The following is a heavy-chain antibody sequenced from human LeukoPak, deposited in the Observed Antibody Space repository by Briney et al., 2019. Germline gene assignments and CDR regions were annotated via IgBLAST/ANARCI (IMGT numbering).Heavy chain of an antibody. CDR1: GGSIRSGGYY. V-gene: IGHV4-31*03. J-gene: IGHJ6*02. D-gene: IGHD6-6*01. Sequence: SETLSLTCTVSGGSIRSGGYYWSWIRQHPGKGLEWIGYIYYSGSTYYNPSLKSRVTISVDTSKNQFSLKLSSVTAADTAVYYCACAVDGSSSPGYGMDVWGQGTTVTVSS. CDR2: IYYSGST. CDR3: ACAVDGSSSPGYGMDV.